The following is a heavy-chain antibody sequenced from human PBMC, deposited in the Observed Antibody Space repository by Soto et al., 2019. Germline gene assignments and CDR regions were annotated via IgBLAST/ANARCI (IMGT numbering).Heavy chain of an antibody. CDR1: GFTFSSYW. J-gene: IGHJ6*03. CDR3: ACDWELRHYYYYMDV. Sequence: GGSLRLSCAASGFTFSSYWMSWVRQAPGKGLEWVANMKQDGSEKYYVDSVKGRFTISRDNAKNSLYLQMNSLRAEDTAVYYCACDWELRHYYYYMDVWGKGTTVTVSS. D-gene: IGHD3-3*01. V-gene: IGHV3-7*01. CDR2: MKQDGSEK.